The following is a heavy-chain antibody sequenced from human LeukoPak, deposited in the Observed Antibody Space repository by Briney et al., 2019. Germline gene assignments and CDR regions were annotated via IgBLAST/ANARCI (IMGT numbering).Heavy chain of an antibody. V-gene: IGHV5-51*01. J-gene: IGHJ3*02. CDR1: GYIFTRWW. CDR3: ARQRNDGYALDI. D-gene: IGHD1-1*01. Sequence: GESLKISCKGSGYIFTRWWIGWVRQMPGKGLGWMGIIYPGDSDSRYSPSFQGQVTISADKSITTAYLQWSSLKASDTAMYYCARQRNDGYALDIWGQGTMVTVSS. CDR2: IYPGDSDS.